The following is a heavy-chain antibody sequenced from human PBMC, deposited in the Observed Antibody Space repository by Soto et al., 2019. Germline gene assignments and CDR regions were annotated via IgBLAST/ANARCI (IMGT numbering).Heavy chain of an antibody. J-gene: IGHJ3*02. CDR3: ARTPYCSGGSCYSGYAFDI. V-gene: IGHV3-21*01. CDR1: GFTFSSYS. CDR2: ISSSSSYI. D-gene: IGHD2-15*01. Sequence: PVGSLRLSCAASGFTFSSYSMNWVRQAPGKGLEWVSSISSSSSYIYYADSVKGRFTISRDNAKNSLYLQMNSLRAGDTAVYYCARTPYCSGGSCYSGYAFDIWGQGTMVTVSS.